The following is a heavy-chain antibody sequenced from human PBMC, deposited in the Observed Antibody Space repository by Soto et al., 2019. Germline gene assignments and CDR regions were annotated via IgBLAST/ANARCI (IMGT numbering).Heavy chain of an antibody. Sequence: QVQLVQSGAEVKKPGSSVTVSCKASGGTFSSYTISWVRQAPGQGLEWMGGIIPIFGTANYAQKFQGRVTITADESTSTAYMELGSLRSEDTAVYYCARGNHRWLQLWYFDLWGRGTLVPVSS. CDR1: GGTFSSYT. J-gene: IGHJ2*01. D-gene: IGHD5-12*01. CDR2: IIPIFGTA. V-gene: IGHV1-69*12. CDR3: ARGNHRWLQLWYFDL.